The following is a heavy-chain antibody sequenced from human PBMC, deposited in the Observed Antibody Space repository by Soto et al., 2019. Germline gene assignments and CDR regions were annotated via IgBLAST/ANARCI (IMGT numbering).Heavy chain of an antibody. V-gene: IGHV4-31*03. D-gene: IGHD5-18*01. CDR3: AREYTYGSNFFDC. Sequence: QVQLQESGPGLVKPSQTLSLSCTVSGGSISSAAYYWSWIRQHPGKGLEWIGYISHSGSTYYTPSLKSRVIMSADTSMIQFSLNLTSVTAADTAVYYCAREYTYGSNFFDCWGQGALVTVSS. CDR1: GGSISSAAYY. CDR2: ISHSGST. J-gene: IGHJ4*02.